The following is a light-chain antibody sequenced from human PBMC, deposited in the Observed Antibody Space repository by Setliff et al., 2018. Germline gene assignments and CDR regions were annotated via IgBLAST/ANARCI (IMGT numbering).Light chain of an antibody. CDR2: EVS. V-gene: IGLV2-8*01. CDR1: SSDVGGYNF. CDR3: GSYTASNNLGF. J-gene: IGLJ1*01. Sequence: QSVLTQPPSASGSPGQSVTIPCTGTSSDVGGYNFVSWYQQYPGKAPKLLIYEVSERPPGVPDRFSGSKSGNTASLTVSGLQPEDEADYYCGSYTASNNLGFFGTGTKVTVL.